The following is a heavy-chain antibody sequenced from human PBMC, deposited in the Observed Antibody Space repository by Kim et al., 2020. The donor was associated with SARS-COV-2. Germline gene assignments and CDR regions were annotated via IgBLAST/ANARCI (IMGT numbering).Heavy chain of an antibody. D-gene: IGHD3-10*01. Sequence: GGSLRLSCSASGFTFSSYAMHWVRQAPGKGLEYVSAISSNGGSTYYADSVKGRFTISRDNSKNTLYLQMSSLRAEDTAMYYCVKGREGLRRGDDYWGQGTLVTVSS. CDR3: VKGREGLRRGDDY. CDR1: GFTFSSYA. V-gene: IGHV3-64D*09. J-gene: IGHJ4*02. CDR2: ISSNGGST.